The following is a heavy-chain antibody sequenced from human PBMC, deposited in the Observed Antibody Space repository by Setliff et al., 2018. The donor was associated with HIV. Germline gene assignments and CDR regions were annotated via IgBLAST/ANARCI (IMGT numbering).Heavy chain of an antibody. V-gene: IGHV1-3*01. J-gene: IGHJ6*03. D-gene: IGHD5-12*01. CDR3: ARVGEMATIGYSYYYMDV. Sequence: ASVKVSCKASGYTFTDYFMNWMRQAPGQRLEWMGWINAGNGNTKYSQKLQGRVTITRDTSASTAYMQLSSLRSEDTAVYYCARVGEMATIGYSYYYMDVWGKGTTVTVSS. CDR2: INAGNGNT. CDR1: GYTFTDYF.